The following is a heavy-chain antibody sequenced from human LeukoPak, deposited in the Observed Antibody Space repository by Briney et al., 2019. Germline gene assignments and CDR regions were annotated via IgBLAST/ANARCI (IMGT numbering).Heavy chain of an antibody. CDR1: GFNFNTYD. V-gene: IGHV3-48*01. D-gene: IGHD6-13*01. CDR2: IHKTSSPI. CDR3: ARDWYSSSWYNYYGMDV. J-gene: IGHJ6*02. Sequence: PGGSLRLSCAASGFNFNTYDMNWVRQAPGKGLEWLSFIHKTSSPIYYADSVKGRLTISRDNAKNSLYLQLNSLRAEDTAVYYCARDWYSSSWYNYYGMDVWGQGTTVTVSS.